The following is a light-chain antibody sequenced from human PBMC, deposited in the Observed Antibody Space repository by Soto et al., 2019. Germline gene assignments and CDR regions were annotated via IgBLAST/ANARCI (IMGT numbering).Light chain of an antibody. CDR3: VLNLGSGIWV. CDR1: SGSVSPGSY. J-gene: IGLJ3*02. V-gene: IGLV8-61*01. CDR2: NTN. Sequence: QAVVTQEPSFSVSPGGTVTLTCGLSSGSVSPGSYPSWYQQTPGQAPRTLIYNTNTRTSGVPDRFSGSIVGNKAALTITGAQADDESDYYCVLNLGSGIWVFGGGTQLTVL.